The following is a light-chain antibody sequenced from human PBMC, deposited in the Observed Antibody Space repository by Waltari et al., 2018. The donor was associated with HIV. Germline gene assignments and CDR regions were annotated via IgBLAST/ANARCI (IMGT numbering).Light chain of an antibody. CDR2: EVS. CDR3: SSYTSSSTLV. J-gene: IGLJ2*01. Sequence: QSALTQPASVSGSPGQSITISCTGPSSVVGGYNYVSWYQQHPGKAPKLMIYEVSNRPSGVSNRFSGSKSGNTASLTISGLQAEDEADYYCSSYTSSSTLVFGGGTKLTVL. V-gene: IGLV2-14*01. CDR1: SSVVGGYNY.